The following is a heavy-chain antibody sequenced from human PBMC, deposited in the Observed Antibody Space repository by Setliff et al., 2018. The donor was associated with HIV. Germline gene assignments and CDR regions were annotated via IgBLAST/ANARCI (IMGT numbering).Heavy chain of an antibody. CDR2: IYPADSEV. Sequence: PGESLKISCRGSGYKFSDYWIGWVRQMPGKGLEWMGIIYPADSEVRYNPAFQGQVTISAGQSISIAYMQWSSLKASDTAIYYCARLRGGFDIWGQGTLVTVSS. CDR1: GYKFSDYW. CDR3: ARLRGGFDI. J-gene: IGHJ3*02. V-gene: IGHV5-51*01. D-gene: IGHD2-15*01.